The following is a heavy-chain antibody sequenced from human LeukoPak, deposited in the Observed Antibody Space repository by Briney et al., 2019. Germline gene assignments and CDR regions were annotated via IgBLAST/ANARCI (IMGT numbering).Heavy chain of an antibody. D-gene: IGHD2-15*01. CDR3: ARHRPGYSGGPYYFDY. V-gene: IGHV5-51*01. Sequence: VESLKISCKGFGYSFTTFNYWIAWVRQMPGKGLEWMGIIYLGDSDTRYSPSFQGQVTISADKSINTAYLQWSSLKASDTAMYYCARHRPGYSGGPYYFDYWGQGTLLTVSS. J-gene: IGHJ4*02. CDR1: GYSFTTFNYW. CDR2: IYLGDSDT.